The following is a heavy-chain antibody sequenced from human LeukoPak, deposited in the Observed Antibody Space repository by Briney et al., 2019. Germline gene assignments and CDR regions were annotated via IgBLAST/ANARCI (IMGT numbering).Heavy chain of an antibody. Sequence: PGGSLRLSCAASGFTFSSYWMSWVRQAPGKGLEWVANINQDGSEKYYVDSVKGRFTISRDNAKNSLYLQMNSLRAEDTAVYCCARCYDFWSGYYRGYYFDSWGQGTLVTVSS. CDR2: INQDGSEK. CDR1: GFTFSSYW. J-gene: IGHJ4*02. V-gene: IGHV3-7*01. D-gene: IGHD3-3*01. CDR3: ARCYDFWSGYYRGYYFDS.